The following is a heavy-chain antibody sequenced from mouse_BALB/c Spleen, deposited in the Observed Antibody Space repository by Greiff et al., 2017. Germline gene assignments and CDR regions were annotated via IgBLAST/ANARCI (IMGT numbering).Heavy chain of an antibody. CDR3: ARTEAGMAY. V-gene: IGHV5-17*02. Sequence: EVQLVESGGGLVQPGGSRKLSCAASGFTFSSFGMHWVRQAPEKGLEWVAYISTGSSTIYYADTMKGRFTISRDNPKNTRFLKMTSLRSEDSAMYYCARTEAGMAYWGQGTLVTVSA. J-gene: IGHJ3*01. CDR2: ISTGSSTI. CDR1: GFTFSSFG.